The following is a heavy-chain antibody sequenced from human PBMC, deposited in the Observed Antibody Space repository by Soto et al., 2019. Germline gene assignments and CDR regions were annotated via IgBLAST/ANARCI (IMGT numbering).Heavy chain of an antibody. V-gene: IGHV1-18*04. CDR2: ISAYNGNT. CDR3: ARDGGYDVLTGHYILLYYLDN. D-gene: IGHD3-9*01. CDR1: GYTFTSYG. J-gene: IGHJ4*02. Sequence: ASVKVSCKASGYTFTSYGISWVRQAPGQGLEWMGWISAYNGNTNYAQKLQGRVTMTTDTSTSTAYMELRSLRSDDTAVYFCARDGGYDVLTGHYILLYYLDNWGLGTLVTVS.